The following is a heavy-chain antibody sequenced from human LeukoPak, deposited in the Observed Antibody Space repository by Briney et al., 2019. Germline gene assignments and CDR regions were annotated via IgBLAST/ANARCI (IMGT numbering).Heavy chain of an antibody. J-gene: IGHJ4*02. CDR3: ARQLGYYDSSGYSDY. CDR2: IYPGDSDT. CDR1: GYSFTSYW. D-gene: IGHD3-22*01. Sequence: GESLKISCKGSGYSFTSYWIGWVRQMPGKGLEWMGTIYPGDSDTRYSPSFQGQVTISADKSISTAYLQWSSLKASDTAMYYCARQLGYYDSSGYSDYWGQGTLVTVSS. V-gene: IGHV5-51*01.